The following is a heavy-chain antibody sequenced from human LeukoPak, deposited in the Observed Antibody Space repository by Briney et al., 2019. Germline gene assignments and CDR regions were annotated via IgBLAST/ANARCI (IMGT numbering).Heavy chain of an antibody. CDR3: ARLTGYCSSTSCDYYMDV. Sequence: SETLSLTCTVSGGSISSSSYYWGWIRQPPGKGLEWIGSIYYSGSTYYNPSLKSRVTISVDTSKNQFSLKLSSVTAADTAVYYCARLTGYCSSTSCDYYMDVWGKGTTVTVSS. J-gene: IGHJ6*03. CDR2: IYYSGST. D-gene: IGHD2-2*01. V-gene: IGHV4-39*07. CDR1: GGSISSSSYY.